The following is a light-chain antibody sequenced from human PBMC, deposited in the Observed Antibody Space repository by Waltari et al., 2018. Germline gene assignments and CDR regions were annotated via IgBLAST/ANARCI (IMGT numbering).Light chain of an antibody. CDR3: SSYTSSISVV. V-gene: IGLV2-14*03. J-gene: IGLJ2*01. CDR1: SDVGGYNF. CDR2: DVT. Sequence: QSALTQPASVSGSPGQSITISCTGTSDVGGYNFVSWYQQHPGKAPKLMVYDVTKRPSGVSKRFSGSKSGNAASLPISGLQAEDEADYYCSSYTSSISVVFGGGTKLTVL.